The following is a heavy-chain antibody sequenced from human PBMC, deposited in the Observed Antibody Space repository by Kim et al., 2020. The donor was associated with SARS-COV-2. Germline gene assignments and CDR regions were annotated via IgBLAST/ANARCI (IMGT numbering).Heavy chain of an antibody. V-gene: IGHV3-30*01. J-gene: IGHJ5*02. CDR3: ARDPDPTLFGVVIIGWFDP. D-gene: IGHD3-3*01. Sequence: GRFTISRDNYKNTLYLQMNSLRAEDTAVYYCARDPDPTLFGVVIIGWFDPWGQGTLVTVSS.